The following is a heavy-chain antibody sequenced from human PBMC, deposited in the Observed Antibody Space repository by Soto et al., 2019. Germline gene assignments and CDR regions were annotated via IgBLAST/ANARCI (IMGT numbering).Heavy chain of an antibody. J-gene: IGHJ6*02. D-gene: IGHD2-21*02. CDR3: IQSRCGGDCLQSYASHYFYGMDV. V-gene: IGHV2-5*02. CDR1: GFSLSTSGVG. CDR2: IYWDDDK. Sequence: QITLKESGPTLVKPTQTLTLTCTFSGFSLSTSGVGVGWIRQPPGKALEWLALIYWDDDKRYSTSLRSRLTISKDTSKNQVVLTMTNMAPVDTATYPCIQSRCGGDCLQSYASHYFYGMDVWGQGTTVTVSS.